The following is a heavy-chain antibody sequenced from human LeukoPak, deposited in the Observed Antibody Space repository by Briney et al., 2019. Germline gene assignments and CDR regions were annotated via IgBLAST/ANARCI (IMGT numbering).Heavy chain of an antibody. J-gene: IGHJ4*02. Sequence: GGSLRLSCAASGFTFSSYSMNWVRQAPGKGLEWVSSISSSSSYIYYADSVKGRFTISRDNAKNSLYLQMNSLRAEDTAAYYCARSRNVLLWFGEIDYWGQGTLVTVSS. D-gene: IGHD3-10*01. V-gene: IGHV3-21*01. CDR1: GFTFSSYS. CDR3: ARSRNVLLWFGEIDY. CDR2: ISSSSSYI.